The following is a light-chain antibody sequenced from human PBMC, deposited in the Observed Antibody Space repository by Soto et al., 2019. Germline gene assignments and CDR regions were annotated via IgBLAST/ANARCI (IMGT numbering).Light chain of an antibody. CDR2: DAS. Sequence: GNRVTITCRASQGISSDLAWYQQKPGKAPNLLIYDASSLESGVPSRFSGSGSGTDFTLTISSLQPEDFATYYCQQFNNYPRTFGGGTKVDIK. CDR1: QGISSD. V-gene: IGKV1D-13*01. J-gene: IGKJ4*01. CDR3: QQFNNYPRT.